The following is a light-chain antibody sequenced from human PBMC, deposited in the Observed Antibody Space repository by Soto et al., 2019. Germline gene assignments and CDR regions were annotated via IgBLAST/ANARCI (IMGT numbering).Light chain of an antibody. Sequence: AIQMTQSPSSLSASVGDRVTITCRASQGIGKALGWYQQNPGKAPKLLIYAASYLQSGVPSRFSGSGSGTDFTLTISSLQPEDFATYYCLQDYNYPLTFGGGTKVEIK. V-gene: IGKV1-6*01. CDR1: QGIGKA. J-gene: IGKJ4*01. CDR3: LQDYNYPLT. CDR2: AAS.